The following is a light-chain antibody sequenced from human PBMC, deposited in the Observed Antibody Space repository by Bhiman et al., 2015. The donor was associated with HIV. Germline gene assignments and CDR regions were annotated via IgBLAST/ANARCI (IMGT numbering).Light chain of an antibody. CDR2: GKN. J-gene: IGLJ2*01. Sequence: SSELTQDPAVSVALGRTVTITCQGDSLRYFYASWYQQKPGQAPLLVIYGKNIRPPGIPDRFSGSTPGTTASLTITGAQAEDEADYYCCSRDFSGNHRFGGGTKLTVL. V-gene: IGLV3-19*01. CDR3: CSRDFSGNHR. CDR1: SLRYFY.